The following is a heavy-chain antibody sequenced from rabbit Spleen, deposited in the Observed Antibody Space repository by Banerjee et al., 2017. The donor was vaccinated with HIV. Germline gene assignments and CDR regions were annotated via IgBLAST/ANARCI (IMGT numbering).Heavy chain of an antibody. D-gene: IGHD1-1*01. Sequence: EESGGGLVQPEGSLTLTCTASGFSFINYYWICWVRQAPGKGLEWIGCINTGNDIAHYASWVNGRFAVSKTSSTTVTLQMTSLTAADTATYFCARDPYVMDSDYYVQLWGQGTLVTVS. CDR3: ARDPYVMDSDYYVQL. V-gene: IGHV1S45*01. CDR2: INTGNDIA. J-gene: IGHJ4*01. CDR1: GFSFINYYW.